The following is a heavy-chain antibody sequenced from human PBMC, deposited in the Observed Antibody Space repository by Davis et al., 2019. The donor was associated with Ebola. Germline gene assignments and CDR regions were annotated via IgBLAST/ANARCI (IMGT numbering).Heavy chain of an antibody. CDR1: GGSFSSYY. J-gene: IGHJ4*02. CDR3: ARGATGIDY. Sequence: PSETLSLTCAASGGSFSSYYWGWIRQPPGKGLEWIGSIYYSGSTYYNPSLKSRVTISVDTSKNQFSLKLSSVTAADTAVYYCARGATGIDYWGQGTLVTVSS. D-gene: IGHD1-26*01. CDR2: IYYSGST. V-gene: IGHV4-39*07.